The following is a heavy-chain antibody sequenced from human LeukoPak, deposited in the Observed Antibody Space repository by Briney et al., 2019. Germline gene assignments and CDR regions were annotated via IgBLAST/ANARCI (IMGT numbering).Heavy chain of an antibody. CDR1: GFTFSSYA. D-gene: IGHD3-16*02. Sequence: GGSLRLSCAASGFTFSSYAMSWVRQAPGKGLEWVSAISGSGGSTYYADSVKGRFTISRDNSKNTLYLQMNSLRAEDTAVYYCEKDADYVWGSYRSYFDYWGQGTLVTVSS. CDR2: ISGSGGST. J-gene: IGHJ4*02. V-gene: IGHV3-23*01. CDR3: EKDADYVWGSYRSYFDY.